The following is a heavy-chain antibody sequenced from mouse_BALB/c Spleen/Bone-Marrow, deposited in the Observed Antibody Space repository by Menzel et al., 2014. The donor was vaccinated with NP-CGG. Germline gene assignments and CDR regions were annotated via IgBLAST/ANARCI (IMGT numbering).Heavy chain of an antibody. CDR1: GFDFSRYW. CDR3: APNWDRGFAY. J-gene: IGHJ3*01. D-gene: IGHD4-1*01. Sequence: EVKLVESGGGLVQPGGSLKLSCAASGFDFSRYWMSWVRQAPGKGLEWIGEINPDSSTINYTPSLKDKFIISRGNAKNTLYLQMSEVRSEDTALYYCAPNWDRGFAYWGQGTLVTVSA. CDR2: INPDSSTI. V-gene: IGHV4-1*02.